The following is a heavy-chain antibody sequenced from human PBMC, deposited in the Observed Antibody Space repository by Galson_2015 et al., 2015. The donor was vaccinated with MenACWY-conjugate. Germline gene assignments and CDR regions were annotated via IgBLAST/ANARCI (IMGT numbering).Heavy chain of an antibody. V-gene: IGHV5-51*01. Sequence: QSGAEVKKPGESLKISCKTTGFSFTTYWIAWVRQMPGTGLEWMGLISPGDFNTRYSPSFQGQVTISADKSISTAYLQWSSLKASDTAMYYCARHPPGGRGMDVWGQGTTVTVSS. CDR1: GFSFTTYW. J-gene: IGHJ6*02. D-gene: IGHD1-26*01. CDR3: ARHPPGGRGMDV. CDR2: ISPGDFNT.